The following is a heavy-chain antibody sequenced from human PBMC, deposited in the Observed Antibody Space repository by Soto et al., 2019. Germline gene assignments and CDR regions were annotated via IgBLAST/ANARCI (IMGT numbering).Heavy chain of an antibody. D-gene: IGHD2-15*01. Sequence: SVKVSCKASGFTFTSSAVQWVRQARGQRLEWIGWIVVGSGNTNYAQKFQERVTITRDMSTSTAYMELSSLRSEDTAVYYCAAGGRAGCSGGSCYGYYYGMDVWG. CDR2: IVVGSGNT. J-gene: IGHJ6*02. CDR3: AAGGRAGCSGGSCYGYYYGMDV. CDR1: GFTFTSSA. V-gene: IGHV1-58*01.